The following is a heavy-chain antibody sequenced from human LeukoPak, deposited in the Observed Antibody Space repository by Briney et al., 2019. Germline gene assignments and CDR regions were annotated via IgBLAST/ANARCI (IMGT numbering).Heavy chain of an antibody. Sequence: SVKVSCKASGGTFISYAISWVRQAPGQGLEWMGGIIPIFGTANYAQKFQGRVTITADESTSTAYMELSSLRSEDTAVYYCARDSDHCGGDCYSLFDIWGQGTMVTVSS. D-gene: IGHD2-21*02. J-gene: IGHJ3*02. CDR3: ARDSDHCGGDCYSLFDI. V-gene: IGHV1-69*13. CDR1: GGTFISYA. CDR2: IIPIFGTA.